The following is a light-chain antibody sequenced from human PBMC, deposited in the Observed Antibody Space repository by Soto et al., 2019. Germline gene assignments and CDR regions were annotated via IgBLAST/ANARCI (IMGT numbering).Light chain of an antibody. CDR2: DTS. Sequence: EIVLTQSPATLSLSPGERATLSCRASQSVENYLAWFQQKRGQAHRLHIYDTSNRAAGIPDRFSGSGSGTDFTLTISSLEPEDFAVYYCHQRYIWPPLTFGGGTKVEIK. V-gene: IGKV3-11*01. CDR1: QSVENY. J-gene: IGKJ4*01. CDR3: HQRYIWPPLT.